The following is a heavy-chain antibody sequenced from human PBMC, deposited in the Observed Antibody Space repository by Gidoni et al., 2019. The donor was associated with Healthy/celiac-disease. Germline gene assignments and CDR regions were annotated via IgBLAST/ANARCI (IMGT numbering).Heavy chain of an antibody. D-gene: IGHD6-6*01. Sequence: QVQLQQWGAGLLKPSETLSLTCAVYGGSFSGYYWSWIRQPPGKGLEWIGEIIHSGSTNYNPSLKSRVTISVDTSKNQFSLKLSSVTAADTAVYYCARGGIAARRAYFQHWGQGTLVTVSS. V-gene: IGHV4-34*01. J-gene: IGHJ1*01. CDR1: GGSFSGYY. CDR2: IIHSGST. CDR3: ARGGIAARRAYFQH.